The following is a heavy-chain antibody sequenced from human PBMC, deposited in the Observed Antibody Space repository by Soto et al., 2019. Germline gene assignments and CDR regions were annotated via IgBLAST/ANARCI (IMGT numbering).Heavy chain of an antibody. Sequence: ASVKVSCKASGGTFSSYAISWVRQAPGQGLEWMGGIIPIFGTANYAQKFQGRVTITADESTSTAYMELSSLRSEDTAVYYCARGPRYGSGSYYYYGMDVWGQGTTVTVSS. V-gene: IGHV1-69*13. J-gene: IGHJ6*02. D-gene: IGHD3-10*01. CDR2: IIPIFGTA. CDR3: ARGPRYGSGSYYYYGMDV. CDR1: GGTFSSYA.